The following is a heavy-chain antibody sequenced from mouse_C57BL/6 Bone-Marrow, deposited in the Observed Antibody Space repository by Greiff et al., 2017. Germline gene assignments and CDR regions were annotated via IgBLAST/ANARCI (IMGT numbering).Heavy chain of an antibody. V-gene: IGHV1-50*01. J-gene: IGHJ4*01. CDR2: IDPSDSYT. Sequence: VQLKQPGAELVKPGASVKLSCKASGYTFTSYWMKWVKQRPGQGLEWIGEIDPSDSYTNYNQKFKGKATLTVDTSSSTAYMQLSSLTSEDSAVYYCARLDSNVAMDYWGQGTSVTVSS. D-gene: IGHD2-5*01. CDR1: GYTFTSYW. CDR3: ARLDSNVAMDY.